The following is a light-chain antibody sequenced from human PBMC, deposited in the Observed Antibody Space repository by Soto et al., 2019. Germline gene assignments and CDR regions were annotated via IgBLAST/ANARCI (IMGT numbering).Light chain of an antibody. CDR2: DDR. CDR1: NIGNKN. V-gene: IGLV3-21*02. J-gene: IGLJ7*01. CDR3: QVWDSRSDHVV. Sequence: SYELTQPPSVSVAPGQTATITCGGNNIGNKNVHWLQQRPGQAPLLVVYDDRDRPSGIPERFSGSNSGNTATLTISRVEAGDEADYYCQVWDSRSDHVVFGGGTQLTVL.